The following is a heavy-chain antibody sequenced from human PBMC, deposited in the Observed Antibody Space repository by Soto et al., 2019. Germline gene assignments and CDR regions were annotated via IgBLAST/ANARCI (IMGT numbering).Heavy chain of an antibody. CDR3: AREYIVVVPAATVPSYYYGMDV. CDR2: IIPIFGTE. Sequence: QVQLVQSGAEVKKPGSSVKVSCKASGGTFSSYAISWVRQAPGQGLEWMGGIIPIFGTENYAKKFQSRVTIPAYESTSTAYMALSSLRSDDTAVYYCAREYIVVVPAATVPSYYYGMDVWGQGTTVTVSS. CDR1: GGTFSSYA. V-gene: IGHV1-69*01. D-gene: IGHD2-2*01. J-gene: IGHJ6*02.